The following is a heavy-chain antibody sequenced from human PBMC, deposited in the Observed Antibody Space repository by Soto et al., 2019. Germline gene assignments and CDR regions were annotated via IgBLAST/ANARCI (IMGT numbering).Heavy chain of an antibody. V-gene: IGHV4-59*12. CDR3: ATTYSRAGGFGY. Sequence: SETLSLTCTVSGGSLTSYYWSWIRQPPGKGLEWIGFVYYTGIARYNPSLKSRVTISVDTSKNQFSLNLTSVTAADTAVYYCATTYSRAGGFGYWGQGTLVTVSS. CDR1: GGSLTSYY. J-gene: IGHJ4*02. D-gene: IGHD6-13*01. CDR2: VYYTGIA.